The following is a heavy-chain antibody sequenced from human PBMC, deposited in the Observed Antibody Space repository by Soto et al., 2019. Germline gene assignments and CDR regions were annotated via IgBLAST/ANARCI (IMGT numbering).Heavy chain of an antibody. CDR2: ISGLANSV. J-gene: IGHJ3*01. CDR1: GFTFRDFA. CDR3: AKDSGLPDFGIVMHAFDV. V-gene: IGHV3-23*01. Sequence: PGGSLRLSCAASGFTFRDFAMSWVRQAPGRGLEWVSTISGLANSVFYADSVRGRFTVSRDNSKNTLYLQMNSLRAEDTALYYCAKDSGLPDFGIVMHAFDVWGQGTMVTVS. D-gene: IGHD3-3*01.